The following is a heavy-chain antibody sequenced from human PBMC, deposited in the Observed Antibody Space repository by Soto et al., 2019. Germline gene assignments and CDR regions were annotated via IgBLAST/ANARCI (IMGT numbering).Heavy chain of an antibody. V-gene: IGHV4-4*07. CDR2: IYTSGST. D-gene: IGHD5-18*01. CDR3: AREAYSYGPKYFQH. J-gene: IGHJ1*01. Sequence: QVQLQESGPGLVKPSETLSLTCTVSGGSISSYYWSWIRQPAGKGLEWIGRIYTSGSTNYNPSLKSRVTMSVDTSKNQSSLKLSSVTAADTAVYYCAREAYSYGPKYFQHWGQGTLVTVSS. CDR1: GGSISSYY.